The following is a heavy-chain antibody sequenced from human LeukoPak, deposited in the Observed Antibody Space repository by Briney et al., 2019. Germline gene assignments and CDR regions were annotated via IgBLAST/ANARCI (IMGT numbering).Heavy chain of an antibody. Sequence: PGGSLRLSCAASGFAFSSSWMHWVRQAPGKGLVWVSLINSDGSSTNYADSVKGRFTISRDNAKNTLYLQMNSLRAEDTAVYYCARYVSSSWDGNWFDPWGQGTLVTVSS. D-gene: IGHD6-13*01. CDR2: INSDGSST. CDR3: ARYVSSSWDGNWFDP. V-gene: IGHV3-74*01. J-gene: IGHJ5*02. CDR1: GFAFSSSW.